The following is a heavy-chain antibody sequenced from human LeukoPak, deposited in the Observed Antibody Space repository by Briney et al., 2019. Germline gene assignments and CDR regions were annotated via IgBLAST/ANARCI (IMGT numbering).Heavy chain of an antibody. Sequence: SETLSLTCDVYGGSFSGYYCSWIRQPPGKGLEWLGEINHSARTNYNPSLKSRVTISLDTSKNQFSLKLSSVTAADTAVYYCARQSGHNILTGYYGYYYHYMDVWGKGTTVTVSS. CDR3: ARQSGHNILTGYYGYYYHYMDV. D-gene: IGHD3-9*01. CDR1: GGSFSGYY. CDR2: INHSART. J-gene: IGHJ6*03. V-gene: IGHV4-34*01.